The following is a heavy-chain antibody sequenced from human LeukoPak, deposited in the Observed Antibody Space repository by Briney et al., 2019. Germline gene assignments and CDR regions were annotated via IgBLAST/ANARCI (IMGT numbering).Heavy chain of an antibody. J-gene: IGHJ6*03. D-gene: IGHD6-19*01. Sequence: GGSLRLSCAASGFTFSSYSMNWVRQAPGKGLEWVSGISGSGDSTYYADSVKGRFTISRDNAKNSLYLQMNSLRAEDTAVYYCAREGRIAVAGYAAINYYYMDVWGKGTTVTISS. CDR2: ISGSGDST. V-gene: IGHV3-21*01. CDR3: AREGRIAVAGYAAINYYYMDV. CDR1: GFTFSSYS.